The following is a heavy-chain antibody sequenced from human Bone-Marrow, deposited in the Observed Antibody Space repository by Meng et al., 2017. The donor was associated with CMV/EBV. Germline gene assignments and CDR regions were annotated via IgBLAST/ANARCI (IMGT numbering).Heavy chain of an antibody. J-gene: IGHJ4*02. CDR2: IYYSGST. CDR3: ARSYDFWSGYYYY. D-gene: IGHD3-3*01. CDR1: GGSVSSGSYY. Sequence: SETLSLTCTVSGGSVSSGSYYWSWIRQPPGKGLEWIGYIYYSGSTNYNPSLKSRVTISVDTSKNQFPLKLSSVTAADTAVYYCARSYDFWSGYYYYWGQGTLVTVSS. V-gene: IGHV4-61*01.